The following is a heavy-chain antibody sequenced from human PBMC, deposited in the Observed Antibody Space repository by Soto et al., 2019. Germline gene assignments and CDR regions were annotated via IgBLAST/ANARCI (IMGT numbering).Heavy chain of an antibody. CDR2: INAGNGNT. V-gene: IGHV1-3*01. Sequence: QVQLVQSGAEVKKPGASVKVSCKASGYTFTSYAMHWVRQAPGQRLEWMGWINAGNGNTKYSQKFQGRVTITRDTSGSTAYMELSSLRSEDTAVYYCARGDIVVVVAATPFSPWGQGTLVTVSS. CDR3: ARGDIVVVVAATPFSP. J-gene: IGHJ5*02. D-gene: IGHD2-15*01. CDR1: GYTFTSYA.